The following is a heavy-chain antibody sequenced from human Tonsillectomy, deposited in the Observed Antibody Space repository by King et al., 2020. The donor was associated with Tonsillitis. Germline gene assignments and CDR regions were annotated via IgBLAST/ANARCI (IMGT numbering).Heavy chain of an antibody. CDR2: IYTSGST. J-gene: IGHJ5*02. D-gene: IGHD6-13*01. Sequence: QLQESGPGLVKPSQTLSLTCTVSGGSISSGSYYWSWIRQPAGKGREWIGRIYTSGSTNYNPSLKSRVTMSVDTSKNQFSLKLSSVTAADTAVYYCARVVAAAGQYNWFDPWGQGTLVTVSS. CDR1: GGSISSGSYY. CDR3: ARVVAAAGQYNWFDP. V-gene: IGHV4-61*02.